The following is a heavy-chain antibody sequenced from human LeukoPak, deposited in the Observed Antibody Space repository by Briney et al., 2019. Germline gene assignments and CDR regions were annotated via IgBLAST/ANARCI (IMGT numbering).Heavy chain of an antibody. Sequence: SETLSLTCTVSAYSISSGSYYWSWIRQPAGKGLEWIGRIYTSGSTTYNSSLKSRVTISLDTSKNHFSLRLSSVTAADTAVYYCARDREVGATGYYFDYWGQGTLVTVSS. J-gene: IGHJ4*02. CDR2: IYTSGST. CDR1: AYSISSGSYY. D-gene: IGHD1-26*01. CDR3: ARDREVGATGYYFDY. V-gene: IGHV4-61*02.